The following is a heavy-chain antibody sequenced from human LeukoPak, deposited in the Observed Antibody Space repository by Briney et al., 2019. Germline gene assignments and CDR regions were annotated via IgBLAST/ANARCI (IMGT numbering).Heavy chain of an antibody. CDR1: GFTVSRYE. J-gene: IGHJ4*02. V-gene: IGHV3-48*03. CDR3: ARTQPTYDSKGQIFDY. CDR2: ISRSGDTI. Sequence: GGSLRLSCAASGFTVSRYEMNWVRQAPGKGLEWVSYISRSGDTIYFADSVKGRFTISRDNAKNSLYLQMSSLRAEDTAVYYCARTQPTYDSKGQIFDYWGQGTLVTVSS. D-gene: IGHD3-22*01.